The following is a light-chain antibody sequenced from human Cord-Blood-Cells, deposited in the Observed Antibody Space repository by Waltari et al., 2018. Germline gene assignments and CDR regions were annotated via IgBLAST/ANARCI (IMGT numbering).Light chain of an antibody. CDR1: SSDVGRYYL. V-gene: IGLV2-23*03. Sequence: QSALTQPASVSGSPGQSTTIPCTGTSSDVGRYYLVSWYQQHPGKAPKLMIYEGSKRPSGVSNRFSGSKSGNTASLTISGLQAEDEADYYCCSYAGSSTFYVFGTGTKVTVL. CDR3: CSYAGSSTFYV. J-gene: IGLJ1*01. CDR2: EGS.